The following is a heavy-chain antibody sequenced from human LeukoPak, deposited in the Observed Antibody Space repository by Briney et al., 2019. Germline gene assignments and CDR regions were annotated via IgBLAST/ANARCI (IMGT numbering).Heavy chain of an antibody. D-gene: IGHD3-22*01. J-gene: IGHJ4*02. CDR3: ARDRGYIFDY. CDR2: IKSDGSDT. Sequence: GGSLRLSCAASGFAFNTYWMHWVRQAPGKGLVWVSRIKSDGSDTTYTDSVKGRFTISRDNAKNTLYLQMNSLSAEDTAMYFCARDRGYIFDYWGQGTLVTVSS. CDR1: GFAFNTYW. V-gene: IGHV3-74*01.